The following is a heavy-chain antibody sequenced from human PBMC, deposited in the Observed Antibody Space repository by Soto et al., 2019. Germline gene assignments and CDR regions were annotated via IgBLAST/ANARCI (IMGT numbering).Heavy chain of an antibody. J-gene: IGHJ4*02. Sequence: ASVKVSCKASGYTFTSYAMHWVRQAPGQRLEWMGWINAGNGNTKYSQKFQGRVTITRDTSASTAYMELSSLRSEDTAVYYCARGNRVAAAGTTKFDDSGQGTLVTVSS. CDR3: ARGNRVAAAGTTKFDD. V-gene: IGHV1-3*01. D-gene: IGHD6-13*01. CDR2: INAGNGNT. CDR1: GYTFTSYA.